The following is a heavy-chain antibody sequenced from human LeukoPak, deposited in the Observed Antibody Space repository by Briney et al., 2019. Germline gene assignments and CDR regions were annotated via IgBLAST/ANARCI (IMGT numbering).Heavy chain of an antibody. V-gene: IGHV1-2*02. Sequence: ASVKVSCKASGYTFTGYYMHWVRQAPGQGFEWMGWINPNSGGTNYAQKFQGRVTMTRDTSISTAYMELSRLRSDDTAVYYCARNSRLRYFDWLSKGPYFDYWGQGTLVTVSS. CDR2: INPNSGGT. CDR1: GYTFTGYY. J-gene: IGHJ4*02. CDR3: ARNSRLRYFDWLSKGPYFDY. D-gene: IGHD3-9*01.